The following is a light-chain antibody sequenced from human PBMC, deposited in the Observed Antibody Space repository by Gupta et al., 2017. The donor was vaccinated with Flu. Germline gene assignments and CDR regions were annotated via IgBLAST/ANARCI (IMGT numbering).Light chain of an antibody. CDR1: QTVAASF. CDR3: QLYGVSPAYT. V-gene: IGKV3-20*01. CDR2: GAS. Sequence: EIVLTQSPGSLSLSPGERATLSCRASQTVAASFLAWYQQQPGQAPRLLIYGASTRASGIPDRFSGSGSGTDFTLTISRGEPEDFAVYYCQLYGVSPAYTFGQGTKLEI. J-gene: IGKJ2*01.